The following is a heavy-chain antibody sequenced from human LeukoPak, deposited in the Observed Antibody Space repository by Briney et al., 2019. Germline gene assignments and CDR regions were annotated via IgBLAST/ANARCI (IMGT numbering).Heavy chain of an antibody. V-gene: IGHV4-4*07. CDR2: IFASGST. D-gene: IGHD3-10*01. CDR1: GGSISSYY. Sequence: SETLSLTCTVSGGSISSYYWSWIRQPAGKGLEWIGRIFASGSTNYNPSLKSRVTISIDTSKTQFSLKLSSVTAADTAVYYCARGPGSYSNEAFDMWGQGTMVTVSS. CDR3: ARGPGSYSNEAFDM. J-gene: IGHJ3*02.